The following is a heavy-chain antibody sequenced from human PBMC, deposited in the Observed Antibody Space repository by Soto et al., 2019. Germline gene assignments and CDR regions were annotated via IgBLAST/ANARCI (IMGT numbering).Heavy chain of an antibody. V-gene: IGHV4-30-2*01. J-gene: IGHJ6*02. D-gene: IGHD2-15*01. CDR1: GGSISDGGYS. Sequence: QLQLQESGSGLVKPSQTLSLTCAVSGGSISDGGYSWSWVRQPPGKGLEWIGYIYHVGSTSYNPSIKSRVTMSVDRSKKLFSLNLRSVTAADTAVYFCPSTPGYCSGGSCYYGMDVWGQGTTVTVSS. CDR3: PSTPGYCSGGSCYYGMDV. CDR2: IYHVGST.